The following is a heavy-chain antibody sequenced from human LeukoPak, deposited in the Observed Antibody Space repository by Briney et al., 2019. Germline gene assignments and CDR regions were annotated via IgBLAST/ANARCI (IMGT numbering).Heavy chain of an antibody. CDR1: GYTFTKYG. CDR2: ISGYSGNT. V-gene: IGHV1-18*01. Sequence: GASVKVSCKASGYTFTKYGISWVRQAPGQGLEWMGWISGYSGNTEYAQNVQGRVTMTTDTSASTVYVDLRSLRSDDTAVYFCARAHCSSTTCFFDYWGQGTLVTVSS. D-gene: IGHD2-2*01. J-gene: IGHJ4*02. CDR3: ARAHCSSTTCFFDY.